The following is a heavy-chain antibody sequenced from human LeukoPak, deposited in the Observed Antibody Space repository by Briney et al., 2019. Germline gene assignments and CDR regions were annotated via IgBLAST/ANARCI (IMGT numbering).Heavy chain of an antibody. D-gene: IGHD6-19*01. J-gene: IGHJ4*02. CDR1: GGSISSYY. CDR3: ARAIDSSGWSIYYFDY. Sequence: SETLSLTCSVSGGSISSYYWSWIRQPAGKGLEWIGRIYFTGTTNYNPSLKSRVTISVDTSKNQFSLKLSSVTAADTAVYYCARAIDSSGWSIYYFDYWGQGTLVTVSS. CDR2: IYFTGTT. V-gene: IGHV4-4*07.